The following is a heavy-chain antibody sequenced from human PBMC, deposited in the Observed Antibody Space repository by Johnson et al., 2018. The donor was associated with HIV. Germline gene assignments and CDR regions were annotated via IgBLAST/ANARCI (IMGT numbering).Heavy chain of an antibody. CDR2: ISSSGSTI. V-gene: IGHV3-11*04. Sequence: QVKLVESGGGLVKPGGSLRLSCAASGFTFSDYYMSWIRQAPGKGLEWVSYISSSGSTIYYADSVKGRFTISRDNAKNSLYLQMNSLRAEDTAVYYSARDSSVGTTDAFDIWGQGTMVTVSS. J-gene: IGHJ3*02. CDR3: ARDSSVGTTDAFDI. CDR1: GFTFSDYY. D-gene: IGHD2/OR15-2a*01.